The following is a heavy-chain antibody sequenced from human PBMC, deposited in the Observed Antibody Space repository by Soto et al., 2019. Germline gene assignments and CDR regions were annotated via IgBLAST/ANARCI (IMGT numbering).Heavy chain of an antibody. V-gene: IGHV3-30-3*01. D-gene: IGHD3-16*02. Sequence: QVQLVESGGGVVQPGRSLRLSCAASGFTFSSYAMNWVRQAPGKGLEWVAVISNDGSKKNYADSVKGRFTISRDNSKNTLDLQMNSLRAEDTAVFYCVASGLSFDYWGQGTLVTVSS. CDR2: ISNDGSKK. CDR3: VASGLSFDY. CDR1: GFTFSSYA. J-gene: IGHJ4*02.